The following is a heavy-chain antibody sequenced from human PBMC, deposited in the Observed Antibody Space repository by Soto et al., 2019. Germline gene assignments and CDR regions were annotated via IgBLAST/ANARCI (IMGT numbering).Heavy chain of an antibody. CDR3: ARGSAYSDYDLEY. CDR1: GFTFSSYA. J-gene: IGHJ4*02. Sequence: GGSLRLSCAASGFTFSSYAMTWVRQAPGKGLEWVSGVSGTGGSAYYADSVKGRFTISRDKSTNTLYLHMSSLRAEDTAVYYCARGSAYSDYDLEYWGQGTLVTVSS. D-gene: IGHD4-17*01. CDR2: VSGTGGSA. V-gene: IGHV3-23*01.